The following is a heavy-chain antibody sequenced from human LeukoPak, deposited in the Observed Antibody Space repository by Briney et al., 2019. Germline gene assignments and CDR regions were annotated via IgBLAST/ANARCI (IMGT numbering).Heavy chain of an antibody. CDR3: AKLGQLVPEN. CDR1: GFTFSSYA. Sequence: GGSLRLSCAASGFTFSSYAMAWVRQAPGKGLEWVSTISGSSTTTYYADSMKGRITISRDNTGNALSLQMNSLRVEDTAVYYCAKLGQLVPENWGQGALVTVSS. V-gene: IGHV3-23*01. CDR2: ISGSSTTT. D-gene: IGHD6-6*01. J-gene: IGHJ4*02.